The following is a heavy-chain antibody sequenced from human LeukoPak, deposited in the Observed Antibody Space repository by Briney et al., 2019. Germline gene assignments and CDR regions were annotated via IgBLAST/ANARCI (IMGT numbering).Heavy chain of an antibody. CDR1: GYSFTSYW. CDR2: IYPGDSDT. D-gene: IGHD2-2*01. J-gene: IGHJ3*02. V-gene: IGHV5-51*01. Sequence: GESLEISCKGSGYSFTSYWIGWVRQMPGKGLEWMGIIYPGDSDTRYSPSFQGQVTISADKSISTAYLQWSSLKASDTAMYYCARRPGYCSGTSCYQDAFDIWGQGTMVTVSS. CDR3: ARRPGYCSGTSCYQDAFDI.